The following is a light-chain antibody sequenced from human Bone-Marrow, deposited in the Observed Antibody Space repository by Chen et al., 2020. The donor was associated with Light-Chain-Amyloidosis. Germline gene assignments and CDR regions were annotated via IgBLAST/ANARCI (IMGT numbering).Light chain of an antibody. CDR2: AAS. CDR1: QRVSSGY. J-gene: IGKJ1*01. CDR3: QQYYTTPWT. V-gene: IGKV3-20*01. Sequence: EIVLTHSPGSLSLSPGERATLSCRASQRVSSGYLAWYQQKPGQDPRLLIYAASRLQSGVPSRFSGSESGTEYTLTISSLQPEDFATYYCQQYYTTPWTFGQGTKVEIK.